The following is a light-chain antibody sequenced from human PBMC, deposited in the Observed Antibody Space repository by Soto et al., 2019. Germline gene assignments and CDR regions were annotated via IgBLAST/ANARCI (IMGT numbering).Light chain of an antibody. CDR1: QSVSSN. Sequence: EIVRTQSPATLSVSPGERATLAGRARQSVSSNLAWYQQKPGQAPRLLIYGASTRATGIPARFSGSGSGTEFTLTISRLQSEDFAVYYCQQYNNWLTFGQGTKVDIK. J-gene: IGKJ1*01. CDR3: QQYNNWLT. V-gene: IGKV3-15*01. CDR2: GAS.